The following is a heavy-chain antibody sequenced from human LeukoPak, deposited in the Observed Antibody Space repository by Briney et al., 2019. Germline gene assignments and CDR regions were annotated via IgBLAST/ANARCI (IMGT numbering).Heavy chain of an antibody. J-gene: IGHJ4*02. CDR1: GFTLSSYN. V-gene: IGHV3-48*01. Sequence: PGGSLRLSCAVSGFTLSSYNMNWVRQAPGKGLGWVSYIRNSGDTIYYADSVKGRFTISRDPAKNSLYLQMNSLRAEDTAVYYCTRHADLVDTAMGGMTDWGQGTLVTVSS. CDR2: IRNSGDTI. D-gene: IGHD5-18*01. CDR3: TRHADLVDTAMGGMTD.